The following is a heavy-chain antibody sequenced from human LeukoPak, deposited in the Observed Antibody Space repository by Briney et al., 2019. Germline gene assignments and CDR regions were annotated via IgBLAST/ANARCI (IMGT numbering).Heavy chain of an antibody. D-gene: IGHD3-10*01. CDR2: IVVGSGNT. V-gene: IGHV1-58*02. CDR3: AALSSLTYYYGMDV. CDR1: GFTFTSSA. J-gene: IGHJ6*02. Sequence: SVKVSCKASGFTFTSSAMQWVRQARGQRLEWIGWIVVGSGNTNYAQKFQERVTITRDMSTSTAYMELSSLRSEDTAVYYCAALSSLTYYYGMDVWGQGTRSPSP.